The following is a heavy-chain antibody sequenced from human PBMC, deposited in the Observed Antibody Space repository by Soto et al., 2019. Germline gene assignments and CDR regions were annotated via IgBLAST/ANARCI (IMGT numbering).Heavy chain of an antibody. CDR1: GYSFTDYH. D-gene: IGHD2-8*01. V-gene: IGHV1-2*04. Sequence: ASVKVSFKASGYSFTDYHIHWVRQAPGQGLEWLGRINPKSGGTSTAQKFQGWVTMTTDTSISTASMELTRLTSDDTAIYYCARGDSTDCANGVFSLCYTHNMDVLG. J-gene: IGHJ6*04. CDR2: INPKSGGT. CDR3: ARGDSTDCANGVFSLCYTHNMDV.